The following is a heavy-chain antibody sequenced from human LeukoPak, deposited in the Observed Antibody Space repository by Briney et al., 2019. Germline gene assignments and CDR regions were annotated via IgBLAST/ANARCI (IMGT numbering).Heavy chain of an antibody. J-gene: IGHJ3*02. Sequence: GGSLRLSCAASGFTVSSNYMSGVRQAPGKGLEWVSVIYSGGSTYYAGSVKGRFAISRDNSKNTLYLQMNSLRAEDTAVYYCARDGAGPDAFDIWGQGTMVTVSS. CDR2: IYSGGST. CDR1: GFTVSSNY. V-gene: IGHV3-66*01. CDR3: ARDGAGPDAFDI. D-gene: IGHD6-19*01.